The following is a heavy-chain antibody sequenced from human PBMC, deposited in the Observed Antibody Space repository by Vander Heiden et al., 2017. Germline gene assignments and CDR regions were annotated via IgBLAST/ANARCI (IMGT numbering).Heavy chain of an antibody. D-gene: IGHD3-22*01. CDR1: GGSISSYY. V-gene: IGHV4-59*01. CDR3: ARGPTYYYDSSGYSGGWFDP. J-gene: IGHJ5*02. CDR2: IYYSGST. Sequence: QVQLQESGQGLVKPSETLSLTCTVSGGSISSYYWGWIRPPPGKGLEWIGYIYYSGSTNYNPSLKSRVTISVDTSKNQFSLKLSSVTAADTAVYYCARGPTYYYDSSGYSGGWFDPWGQGTLVTVSS.